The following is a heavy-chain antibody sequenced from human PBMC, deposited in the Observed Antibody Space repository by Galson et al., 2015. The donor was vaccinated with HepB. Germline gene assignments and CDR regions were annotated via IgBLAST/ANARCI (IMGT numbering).Heavy chain of an antibody. CDR3: AGQGTRGAFDI. D-gene: IGHD1/OR15-1a*01. J-gene: IGHJ3*02. CDR2: ISSSSSYI. Sequence: SLRLSCAASGFTFSSYNMNWVRQAPGKGLGWVSSISSSSSYIFYADSVKGRFTISRDNAKNSLYLQMNSLRAEDTAVYYCAGQGTRGAFDIWGQGTLVTVSS. V-gene: IGHV3-21*01. CDR1: GFTFSSYN.